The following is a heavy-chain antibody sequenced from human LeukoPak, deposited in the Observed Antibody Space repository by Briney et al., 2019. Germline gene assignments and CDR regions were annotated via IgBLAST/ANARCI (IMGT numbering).Heavy chain of an antibody. V-gene: IGHV6-1*01. D-gene: IGHD4-23*01. J-gene: IGHJ6*03. CDR3: ARGMVKINYYMDV. CDR2: TYYRSKWYN. Sequence: SQALSLTCAISGDSVSSNSAAWNWIRQSPSRGLEWLGRTYYRSKWYNDYTVSMRSRITINPDTSKNQFSLQLNSVTPEATAVYYCARGMVKINYYMDVWGKGTTVTVSS. CDR1: GDSVSSNSAA.